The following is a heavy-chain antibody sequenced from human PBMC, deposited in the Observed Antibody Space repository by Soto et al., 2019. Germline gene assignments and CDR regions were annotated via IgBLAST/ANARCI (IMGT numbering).Heavy chain of an antibody. CDR3: ARGLDQPPVGLYFDT. V-gene: IGHV1-69*06. J-gene: IGHJ4*02. Sequence: QVQLLQSGAEVKNPGSSVKVSCKTSGGTFNSDLIDWVLQDPGHGLEWMGGIIPAFGTAKYAQKFQGRVTITADKSTTTAYMELRTLTSEDTAVYYCARGLDQPPVGLYFDTWGQGNLVTVSS. D-gene: IGHD2-2*01. CDR2: IIPAFGTA. CDR1: GGTFNSDL.